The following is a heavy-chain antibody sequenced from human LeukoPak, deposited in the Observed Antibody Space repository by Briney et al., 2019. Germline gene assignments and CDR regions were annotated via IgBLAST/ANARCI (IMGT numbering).Heavy chain of an antibody. Sequence: GRSLRLSCAASGFTFSNYAMHWVRQAPGKGLEWVAVISYDGSNEYYADSVKGRFTISRDNSKNTLYLQMNSLRVEDTAVYYCARASRGSSYSANDYWGQGALVTVSS. V-gene: IGHV3-30*03. J-gene: IGHJ4*02. CDR3: ARASRGSSYSANDY. CDR2: ISYDGSNE. CDR1: GFTFSNYA. D-gene: IGHD3-22*01.